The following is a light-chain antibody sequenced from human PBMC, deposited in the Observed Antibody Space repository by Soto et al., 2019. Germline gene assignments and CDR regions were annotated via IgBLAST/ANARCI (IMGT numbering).Light chain of an antibody. Sequence: SYELTQAPSVSVSPGQTASSTCSGDKLGDKYTYWYQQKPGQSPVLVIYEDRKRPSAIPERISGSNSGNTATLTISGTQAMDEADYYCQAWDSSTVVFGGGTKLTVL. CDR3: QAWDSSTVV. CDR2: EDR. J-gene: IGLJ2*01. V-gene: IGLV3-1*01. CDR1: KLGDKY.